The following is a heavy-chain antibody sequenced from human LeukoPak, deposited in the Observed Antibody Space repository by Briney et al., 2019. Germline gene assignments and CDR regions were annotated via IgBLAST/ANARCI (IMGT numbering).Heavy chain of an antibody. J-gene: IGHJ4*02. Sequence: SETLSLTCTVSGGSISSGSYYWSWIRQPAGKGLEWIGRIYTSGTTHYNPSLKSRVTISVDTYKNQFSLKLSSVTAADTAVYYCAREPLLDYWGQGTLVTVSS. CDR2: IYTSGTT. V-gene: IGHV4-61*02. CDR3: AREPLLDY. CDR1: GGSISSGSYY.